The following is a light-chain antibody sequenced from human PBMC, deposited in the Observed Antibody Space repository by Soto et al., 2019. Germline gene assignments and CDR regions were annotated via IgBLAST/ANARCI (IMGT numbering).Light chain of an antibody. V-gene: IGLV2-14*01. CDR1: SSDIGGYNY. Sequence: QSVLTQPASVSGSPGQSITISCTGTSSDIGGYNYVSWYQQHPGKAPKLIIYDVNPRPSGVSNRFSGSKPGNTASLTISGLQAEDESDYHCSSYTSTITRSVFGGGTQLTVL. CDR3: SSYTSTITRSV. J-gene: IGLJ3*02. CDR2: DVN.